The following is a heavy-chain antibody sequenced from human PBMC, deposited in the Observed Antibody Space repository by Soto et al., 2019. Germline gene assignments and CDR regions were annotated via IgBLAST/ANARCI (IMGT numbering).Heavy chain of an antibody. V-gene: IGHV3-21*01. CDR1: GFTFSSYS. D-gene: IGHD3-16*01. Sequence: GGSLRLSCAASGFTFSSYSMNWVRQAPGKGLEWISSISSSSSYIYYADSVKGRFTISRDNAKNSLYLQMNSLRAEDTAVYYCAREEGGYYFDYWGQGTLVTVSS. CDR2: ISSSSSYI. CDR3: AREEGGYYFDY. J-gene: IGHJ4*02.